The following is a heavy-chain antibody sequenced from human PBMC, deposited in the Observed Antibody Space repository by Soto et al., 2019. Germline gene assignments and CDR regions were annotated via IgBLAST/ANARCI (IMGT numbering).Heavy chain of an antibody. V-gene: IGHV3-66*01. CDR1: GFTVRSNF. CDR3: ARRRGYVIRD. D-gene: IGHD3-22*01. CDR2: IYAGGTT. J-gene: IGHJ4*02. Sequence: EVQLVESGGGLVQPGGSLRLSCAASGFTVRSNFMNWVRQAPGKGLEWVATIYAGGTTYYADYAKGRFTISRDTSKNTLFVHMDSLKVEDTAMYHCARRRGYVIRDWGQGTLVTVSS.